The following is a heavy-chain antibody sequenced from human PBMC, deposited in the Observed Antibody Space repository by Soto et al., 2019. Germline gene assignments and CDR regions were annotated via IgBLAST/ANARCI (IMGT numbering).Heavy chain of an antibody. CDR3: AIPNTPNMAPGRDVFDS. D-gene: IGHD1-26*01. CDR2: ILPVLGIA. J-gene: IGHJ4*02. Sequence: QVHLVQSGAEVKKPGSSVKVSCKASGGTFSTSTITWLRQAPGQGLEWMGRILPVLGIANYAQKFQGRITITADKSTTTAYMDLTSLGSEDTAVFYCAIPNTPNMAPGRDVFDSWGQGTLVTVSS. V-gene: IGHV1-69*02. CDR1: GGTFSTST.